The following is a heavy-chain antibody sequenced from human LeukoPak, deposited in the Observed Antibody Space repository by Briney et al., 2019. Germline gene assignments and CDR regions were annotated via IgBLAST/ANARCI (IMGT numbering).Heavy chain of an antibody. J-gene: IGHJ5*02. CDR2: IYHTGNT. D-gene: IGHD3-10*02. CDR3: DRGFFVRGNPGSWFDP. Sequence: SEALSLTCAVSGASITSGDYSWNWMRQPPGKGLEWIGYIYHTGNTYYNPSLKSRVTISVDRSKNQFSLKLSSVTAADTAVYYCDRGFFVRGNPGSWFDPWGQGTLVTVSS. V-gene: IGHV4-30-2*01. CDR1: GASITSGDYS.